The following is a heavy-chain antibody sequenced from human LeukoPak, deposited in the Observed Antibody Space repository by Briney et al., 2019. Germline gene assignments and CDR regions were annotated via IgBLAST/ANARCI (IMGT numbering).Heavy chain of an antibody. CDR1: GFTFSDYA. CDR2: ISKDGSDK. J-gene: IGHJ4*02. V-gene: IGHV3-30-3*01. Sequence: PGGSLRLSCAASGFTFSDYAMHWVRQAPGKGLEWVAVISKDGSDKYYPGSVRGRFTISRDNSKNTIYLQMDSLRAEDTAIYYCARGRSGDYLDYWGQGTLVTVSS. CDR3: ARGRSGDYLDY. D-gene: IGHD3-3*01.